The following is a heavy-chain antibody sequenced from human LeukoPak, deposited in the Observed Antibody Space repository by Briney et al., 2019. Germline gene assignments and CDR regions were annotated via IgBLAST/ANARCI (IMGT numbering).Heavy chain of an antibody. CDR2: ISSSSSYI. J-gene: IGHJ4*02. Sequence: GGSLRLSCAASGFTFSSYSMSWVRQAPGKGLEWVSSISSSSSYIYYADSVKGRFTISRDNATNSLYLQMNSLRAEDTAVYYCARSYNNYYDSWGQGTLVTVSS. CDR3: ARSYNNYYDS. D-gene: IGHD5-24*01. CDR1: GFTFSSYS. V-gene: IGHV3-21*04.